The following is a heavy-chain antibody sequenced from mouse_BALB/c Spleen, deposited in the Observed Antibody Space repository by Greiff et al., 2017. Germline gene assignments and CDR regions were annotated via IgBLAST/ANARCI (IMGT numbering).Heavy chain of an antibody. D-gene: IGHD1-1*01. CDR3: ASIGDYYGSSYDAMDY. Sequence: EVQLVESGGGLVQPGGSRKLSCAASGFTFSSFGMHWVRQAPEKGLEWVAYISSGSSTIYYADTVKGRFTISRDNPKNTLFLQMTSLRSEDTAMYYCASIGDYYGSSYDAMDYWGQGTSVTVSS. J-gene: IGHJ4*01. V-gene: IGHV5-17*02. CDR2: ISSGSSTI. CDR1: GFTFSSFG.